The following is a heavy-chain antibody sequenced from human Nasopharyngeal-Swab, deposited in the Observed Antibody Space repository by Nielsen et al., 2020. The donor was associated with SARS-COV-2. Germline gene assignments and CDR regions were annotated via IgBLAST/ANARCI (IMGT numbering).Heavy chain of an antibody. Sequence: ASVKVSCKASGYTFTSYDINWVRQATGQGLEWMGWMNPNSGNTGYAQKFQGRVTMTRNNSISTAYMELSSLRSEDTSVYYCAREAGLLWFGRRDAFDIWGQGTMVTVSS. D-gene: IGHD3-10*01. CDR1: GYTFTSYD. J-gene: IGHJ3*02. CDR3: AREAGLLWFGRRDAFDI. V-gene: IGHV1-8*01. CDR2: MNPNSGNT.